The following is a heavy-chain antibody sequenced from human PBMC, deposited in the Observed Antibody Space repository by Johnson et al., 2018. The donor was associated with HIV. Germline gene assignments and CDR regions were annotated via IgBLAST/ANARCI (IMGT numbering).Heavy chain of an antibody. CDR3: AKDLPRETAMVDDSFDI. D-gene: IGHD5-18*01. J-gene: IGHJ3*02. Sequence: VQLVESGRGLVQPGRSLRLSCAASGFTFSSYGMHWVRQAPGKGLEWVAFIRYDGSNKYYADSVKGRFTISRDNSKNTLYRQMNSLRAEDTAVYACAKDLPRETAMVDDSFDIWGQGTMVTVSS. CDR2: IRYDGSNK. V-gene: IGHV3-30*02. CDR1: GFTFSSYG.